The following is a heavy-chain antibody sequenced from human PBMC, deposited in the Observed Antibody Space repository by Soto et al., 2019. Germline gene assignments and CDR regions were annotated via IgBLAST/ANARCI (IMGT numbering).Heavy chain of an antibody. D-gene: IGHD1-7*01. CDR2: ISAYNGNT. CDR3: ATEGKAVTGTANYYYYGMDV. CDR1: GYTFTSYG. J-gene: IGHJ6*02. V-gene: IGHV1-18*01. Sequence: ASVRVSCKASGYTFTSYGIGWVRQAPGQGLEWMGWISAYNGNTNYAQKLQGRVTRTTDTSTSTAYMELRSLRSDDTAVYYCATEGKAVTGTANYYYYGMDVWGQGTTVTV.